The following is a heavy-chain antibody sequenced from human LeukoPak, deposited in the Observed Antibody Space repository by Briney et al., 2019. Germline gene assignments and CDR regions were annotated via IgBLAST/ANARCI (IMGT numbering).Heavy chain of an antibody. J-gene: IGHJ4*02. Sequence: GGPLRLSCAASGLRFSGHYMSWIRQAPGKGLERISYISSTITTIYYADSVKGRFTISRDNAKNSLYLQMSSLRAEDTAVYYCARGDCSATSCYYFDNWGQGALVTVSS. V-gene: IGHV3-11*04. CDR2: ISSTITTI. D-gene: IGHD2-15*01. CDR1: GLRFSGHY. CDR3: ARGDCSATSCYYFDN.